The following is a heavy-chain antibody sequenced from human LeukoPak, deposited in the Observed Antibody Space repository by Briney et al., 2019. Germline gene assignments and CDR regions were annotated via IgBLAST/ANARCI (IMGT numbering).Heavy chain of an antibody. CDR3: ARSMTTVTTWYYYYGMDV. CDR2: IYHSGST. Sequence: SGTLSLTCAVSGGSISSSNWWSWVRQPPGKGLEWIGEIYHSGSTNYNPSLKSRVTISVDKSKNQFSLKLSSVTAADTAVYYCARSMTTVTTWYYYYGMDVWGQGTTVTVSS. V-gene: IGHV4-4*02. D-gene: IGHD4-17*01. CDR1: GGSISSSNW. J-gene: IGHJ6*02.